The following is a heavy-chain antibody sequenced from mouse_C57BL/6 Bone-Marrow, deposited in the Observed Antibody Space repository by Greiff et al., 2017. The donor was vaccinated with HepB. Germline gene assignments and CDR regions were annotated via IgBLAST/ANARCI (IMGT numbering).Heavy chain of an antibody. V-gene: IGHV7-3*01. CDR1: GFTFTDYY. J-gene: IGHJ3*01. Sequence: DVKLVESGGGLVQPGGSLSLSCAASGFTFTDYYMSWVRQPPGKALEWLGFIRNKANGYTTEYSASVKGRFTISRDNSHSILYLQMNALRAEDSATYSGARYGGPAWFAYWGQGTLVTVSA. CDR3: ARYGGPAWFAY. CDR2: IRNKANGYTT.